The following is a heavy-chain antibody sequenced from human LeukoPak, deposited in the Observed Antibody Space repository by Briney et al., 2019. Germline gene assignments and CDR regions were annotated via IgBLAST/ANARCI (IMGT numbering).Heavy chain of an antibody. CDR1: GGSISSGSYY. V-gene: IGHV4-61*02. D-gene: IGHD3-22*01. CDR3: ARALGSRGYYYY. CDR2: IYTSGST. J-gene: IGHJ4*02. Sequence: SHTLSLTCTVSGGSISSGSYYWSWIRQLAGKGLEWIGRIYTSGSTNYNPSLKSRVTISVDTSKNQFSLKLSSVTAADTAVYYCARALGSRGYYYYWGQGTLVTVSS.